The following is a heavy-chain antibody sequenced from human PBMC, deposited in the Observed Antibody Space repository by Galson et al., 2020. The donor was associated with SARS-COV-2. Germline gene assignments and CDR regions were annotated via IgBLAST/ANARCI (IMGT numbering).Heavy chain of an antibody. Sequence: SETLSLTCTVSGGSISSYYWSWIRQPPGKGLEWIGYIYYSGSTNYNPSLKSRVTISVDTSKNQFSLKLSSVTAADAAVYYCARDLLYYYDSSGTSRWIAFDPWGQGTLVTVSS. CDR1: GGSISSYY. D-gene: IGHD3-22*01. CDR3: ARDLLYYYDSSGTSRWIAFDP. J-gene: IGHJ5*02. CDR2: IYYSGST. V-gene: IGHV4-59*01.